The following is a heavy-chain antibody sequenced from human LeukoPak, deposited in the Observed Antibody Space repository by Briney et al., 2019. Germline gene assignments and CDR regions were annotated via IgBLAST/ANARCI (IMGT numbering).Heavy chain of an antibody. Sequence: GGSLRLSCAASGLTFSSYSMNWVRQAPGKGLEWVSSISSSSSYIYYADSVKGRFTISRDNAKNSLYLQMNSLRAEDTAVYYCARVGWNYYDSSGYRIDYWGQGTLVTVSS. D-gene: IGHD3-22*01. CDR2: ISSSSSYI. V-gene: IGHV3-21*01. CDR1: GLTFSSYS. J-gene: IGHJ4*02. CDR3: ARVGWNYYDSSGYRIDY.